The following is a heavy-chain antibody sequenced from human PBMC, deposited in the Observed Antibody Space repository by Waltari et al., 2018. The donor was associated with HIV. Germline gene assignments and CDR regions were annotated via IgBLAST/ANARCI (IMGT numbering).Heavy chain of an antibody. Sequence: QVHLEQWGTGLLRPSETLSLTCAVYGGSFRDYYWSWLRQSPGRGLEWIGEVNHVGRTNYSPSLKGRVTVSVDTSKNQFSLTMRSVTAADTAVYYCARDSAPGLAVDDDDGEFFYYGLDVWGQGTTVTVSS. CDR1: GGSFRDYY. CDR3: ARDSAPGLAVDDDDGEFFYYGLDV. D-gene: IGHD6-19*01. CDR2: VNHVGRT. J-gene: IGHJ6*01. V-gene: IGHV4-34*01.